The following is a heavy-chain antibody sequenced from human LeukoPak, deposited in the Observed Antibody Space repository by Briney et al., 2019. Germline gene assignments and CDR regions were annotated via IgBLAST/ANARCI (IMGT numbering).Heavy chain of an antibody. V-gene: IGHV3-48*04. D-gene: IGHD3-10*01. Sequence: GGSLRLSCAASGFTFTNYGMHWVRQAPGKGLEWVSYISSSGSTIYYADSVKGRFTISRDNAKNSLYLQMNSLRAEDTAVYYCALTYYYGSGSDYWGQGTLVTVSS. CDR2: ISSSGSTI. CDR3: ALTYYYGSGSDY. CDR1: GFTFTNYG. J-gene: IGHJ4*02.